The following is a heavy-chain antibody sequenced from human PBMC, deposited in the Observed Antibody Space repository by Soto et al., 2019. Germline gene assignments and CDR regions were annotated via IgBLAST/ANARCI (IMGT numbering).Heavy chain of an antibody. Sequence: ASVKVSCKASGYTFPSYYMHWVRQAPGQGLEWMGIINPSGGSTSYAQKFQGRVTMTRDTSTSTVYMELSSLRSEDTAVYYCARLATSGTYYDFWSGYPPSYYFDYWGQGTLVTVSS. D-gene: IGHD3-3*01. CDR3: ARLATSGTYYDFWSGYPPSYYFDY. J-gene: IGHJ4*02. V-gene: IGHV1-46*01. CDR1: GYTFPSYY. CDR2: INPSGGST.